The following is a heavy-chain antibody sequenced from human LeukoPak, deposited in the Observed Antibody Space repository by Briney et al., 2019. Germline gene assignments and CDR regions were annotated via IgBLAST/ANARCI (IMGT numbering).Heavy chain of an antibody. D-gene: IGHD2-2*02. CDR2: INHSGST. V-gene: IGHV4-34*01. CDR3: ARDIRYGMDV. Sequence: PSETLSLTCAVYGGPFSGYYWSWIRQPPGKGLEWIGEINHSGSTNYNPSLKSRVTISVDTSKNQFSLKLSSVTAADTAVYYCARDIRYGMDVWGQGTTVTVSS. CDR1: GGPFSGYY. J-gene: IGHJ6*02.